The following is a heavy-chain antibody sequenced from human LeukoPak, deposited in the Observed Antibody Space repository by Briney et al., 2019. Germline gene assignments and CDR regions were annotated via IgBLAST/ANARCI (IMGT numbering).Heavy chain of an antibody. CDR3: ARQRRNGGIAASNDAFDI. J-gene: IGHJ3*02. D-gene: IGHD6-13*01. CDR1: GYSFTSYW. V-gene: IGHV5-51*01. Sequence: RAGESLKISCKGSGYSFTSYWIGWVRQMPGKGLEWMGIIYPSDSDTRYSPSFQGQVTISADKSISTAYLQWSSLKASDTAMYYCARQRRNGGIAASNDAFDIWGQGTMVTVSS. CDR2: IYPSDSDT.